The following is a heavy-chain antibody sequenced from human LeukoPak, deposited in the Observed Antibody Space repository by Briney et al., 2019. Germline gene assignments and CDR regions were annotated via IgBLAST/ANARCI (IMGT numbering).Heavy chain of an antibody. CDR1: GGTFSSYA. Sequence: SVKVSCKASGGTFSSYAISWVRQAPGQGLEWMGRTIPILGIANYAQKFQGRVTITADKSTSTAYMELSSLRSEDTAVYYSARETGSGSYYNVYYFDYWGQGTLVTVSS. CDR3: ARETGSGSYYNVYYFDY. D-gene: IGHD3-10*01. V-gene: IGHV1-69*04. CDR2: TIPILGIA. J-gene: IGHJ4*02.